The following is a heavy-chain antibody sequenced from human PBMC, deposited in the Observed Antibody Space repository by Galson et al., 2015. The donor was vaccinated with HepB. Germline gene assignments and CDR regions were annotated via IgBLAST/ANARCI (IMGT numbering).Heavy chain of an antibody. CDR1: GYTFTSYY. CDR2: INPSGGST. CDR3: ATSLITEYYYFGMDV. V-gene: IGHV1-46*01. Sequence: SVKVSCKASGYTFTSYYMHWARQAPGQGLEWMGVINPSGGSTSYAQRFQGRVIMTRDTSTSTVYTELSSLRSEDTAVYYCATSLITEYYYFGMDVWGQGTTVTVSS. D-gene: IGHD2-2*01. J-gene: IGHJ6*02.